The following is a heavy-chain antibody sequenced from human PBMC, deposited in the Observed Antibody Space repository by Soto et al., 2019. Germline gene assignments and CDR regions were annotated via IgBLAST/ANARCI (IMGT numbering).Heavy chain of an antibody. CDR2: IYYSGST. D-gene: IGHD3-22*01. CDR3: ARVIRDYYDSSGYYLIDY. CDR1: GGSISTYY. J-gene: IGHJ4*02. Sequence: SETLSLTCTVSGGSISTYYWSWIRQPPGKGLEWIGYIYYSGSTNYNPSLKSRVTISVDTSKNQFSLKLSSVTAADTAVYYCARVIRDYYDSSGYYLIDYWGQGTLVTVSS. V-gene: IGHV4-59*01.